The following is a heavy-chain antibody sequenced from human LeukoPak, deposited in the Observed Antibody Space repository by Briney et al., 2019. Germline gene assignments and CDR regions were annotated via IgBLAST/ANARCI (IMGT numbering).Heavy chain of an antibody. CDR1: GGTFSSYA. Sequence: ASVKVSCKASGGTFSSYAFNWVRQAPGQGLEWVGRIIPLLGVTNHAQKLQGRVTVTADPATNTAYMELSSLIPDDTAVYYCARARTMITFGGVRHAFDIWGQGTLVTVSS. CDR2: IIPLLGVT. J-gene: IGHJ3*02. CDR3: ARARTMITFGGVRHAFDI. D-gene: IGHD3-16*01. V-gene: IGHV1-69*04.